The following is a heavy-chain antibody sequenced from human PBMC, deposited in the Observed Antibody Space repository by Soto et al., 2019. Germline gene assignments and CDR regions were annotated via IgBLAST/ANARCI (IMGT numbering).Heavy chain of an antibody. J-gene: IGHJ6*02. CDR3: AVSYYYDSSGYWSFYYYYGMDV. CDR2: INSDGSST. CDR1: GFTFSSYW. Sequence: TGGSLRLSCAASGFTFSSYWMHWVRQAPGKGLVWVSRINSDGSSTSYADSVKGRFTISRDNAKNTLYLQMNSLRAEDTAVYYCAVSYYYDSSGYWSFYYYYGMDVWGQGTTVTVSS. V-gene: IGHV3-74*01. D-gene: IGHD3-22*01.